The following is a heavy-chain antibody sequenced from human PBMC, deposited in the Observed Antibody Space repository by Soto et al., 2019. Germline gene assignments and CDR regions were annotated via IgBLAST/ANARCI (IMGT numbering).Heavy chain of an antibody. Sequence: GGSLRPSCAASGFTFSNAWMSWVRQAPGKGLEWVGRIKSKTDGGTTDYAAPVKGRFTISRDDSKNTLYLQMNSLKTEDTAVYYCTTGPPIGTTVTNEIDYWGQGTLVTVSS. CDR3: TTGPPIGTTVTNEIDY. CDR1: GFTFSNAW. J-gene: IGHJ4*02. V-gene: IGHV3-15*01. CDR2: IKSKTDGGTT. D-gene: IGHD4-17*01.